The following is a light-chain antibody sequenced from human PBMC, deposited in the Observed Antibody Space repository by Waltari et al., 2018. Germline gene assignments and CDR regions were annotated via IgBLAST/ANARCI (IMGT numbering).Light chain of an antibody. V-gene: IGKV3-20*01. CDR3: QQYGSSPPLT. CDR1: QSVSSSY. J-gene: IGKJ4*01. Sequence: EIVLTQSPGTLSLSPGERATLSCRASQSVSSSYLDWYQQKPGQAPRLLIYGASSRATGIPDRFSGSGSGTDFTLTINRLESEDFAVYYCQQYGSSPPLTFGGGTKVEIK. CDR2: GAS.